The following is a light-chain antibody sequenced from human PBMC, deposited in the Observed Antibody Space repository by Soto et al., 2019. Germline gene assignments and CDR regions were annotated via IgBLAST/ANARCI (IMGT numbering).Light chain of an antibody. J-gene: IGKJ1*01. CDR3: QQYNSYPWT. Sequence: DIQMTQSPSTLSVSIGDSVTITCRASQSISESLAWYQQKPGKAPKLLIYDAFVLENGVPSRFGGGGSGTEFTLTINSLQPDDLATYYCQQYNSYPWTFGPGTQLDIK. CDR2: DAF. V-gene: IGKV1-5*01. CDR1: QSISES.